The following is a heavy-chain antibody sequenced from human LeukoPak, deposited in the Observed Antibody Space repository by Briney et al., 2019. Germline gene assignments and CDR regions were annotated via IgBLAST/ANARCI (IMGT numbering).Heavy chain of an antibody. D-gene: IGHD5-18*01. V-gene: IGHV3-30-3*01. CDR2: ISYDGSNK. J-gene: IGHJ4*02. Sequence: GGSLRLSCAASGFTFSSYAMHWVRQAPGKGLEWVAVISYDGSNKYYADSVKGRFTISRDNSKNTLYLQMNSLRAEDTAVYYCARDDLNVDTAMVYYWGQGTLVTVSS. CDR3: ARDDLNVDTAMVYY. CDR1: GFTFSSYA.